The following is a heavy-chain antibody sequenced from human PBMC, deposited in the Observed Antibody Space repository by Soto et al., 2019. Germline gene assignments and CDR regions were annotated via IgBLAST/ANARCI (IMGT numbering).Heavy chain of an antibody. CDR3: ARYSFGFAY. D-gene: IGHD5-18*01. V-gene: IGHV4-30-2*01. CDR1: GGSISSGGFS. CDR2: IYYGGST. J-gene: IGHJ4*02. Sequence: PSETLSLTCSVSGGSISSGGFSWSWIRQPPGKGLEWIGYIYYGGSTYYNPSLKSRVTMSVDRSKNQFSLELGSVTAADTAVYYCARYSFGFAYWGRGTQVTVSS.